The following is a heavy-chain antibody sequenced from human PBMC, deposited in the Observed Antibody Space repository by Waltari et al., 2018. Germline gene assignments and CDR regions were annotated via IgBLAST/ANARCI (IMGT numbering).Heavy chain of an antibody. J-gene: IGHJ4*02. CDR1: GVSITSYY. Sequence: QVHLQESGPGLVKPSETLSLTCSVSGVSITSYYWSWVRQAPGKGLEWIGYVFYSGFTKYTPSLKSRRTMSVDTSKNQVSLDLSSVTAADTALYYCASGNFFNNWGQGILVTVSS. D-gene: IGHD1-26*01. CDR3: ASGNFFNN. CDR2: VFYSGFT. V-gene: IGHV4-59*13.